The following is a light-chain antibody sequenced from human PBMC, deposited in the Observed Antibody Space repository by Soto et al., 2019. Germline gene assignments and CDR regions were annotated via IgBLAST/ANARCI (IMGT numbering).Light chain of an antibody. J-gene: IGKJ5*01. CDR2: GAS. CDR1: QGFGNY. Sequence: DIQMSRARSSLSSSVGDRDTITCRASQGFGNYLAWYQRKPGKVPKLLIYGASTLQSRVPSRFSGGGSGTELTLTISGLQIEDLATYYCQVYTNGPPGFGQGTRLEIK. CDR3: QVYTNGPPG. V-gene: IGKV1-27*01.